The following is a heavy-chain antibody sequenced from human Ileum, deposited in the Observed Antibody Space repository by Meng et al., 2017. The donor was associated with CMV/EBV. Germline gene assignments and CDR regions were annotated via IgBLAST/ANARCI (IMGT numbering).Heavy chain of an antibody. J-gene: IGHJ3*02. Sequence: GGSLRLSCAASGFTFSSYAMHWVRQAPGKGLEWVAVISYDGSNKYYAASVQGRFTISRDNSQNTLYLQMISLSAEDTAVYYCARDRDALDIWGQGTMVTVSS. CDR3: ARDRDALDI. CDR2: ISYDGSNK. CDR1: GFTFSSYA. V-gene: IGHV3-30-3*01.